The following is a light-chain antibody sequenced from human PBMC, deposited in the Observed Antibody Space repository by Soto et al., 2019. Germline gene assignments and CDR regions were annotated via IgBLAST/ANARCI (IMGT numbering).Light chain of an antibody. Sequence: EIVLTQSPATLSLSPGERATLTCRASQSITNNYFSWYQQKPGQAPRLLIYRVSSRAAGGPGRFSGSGCGTDFTLTIARVEPEDFAVYYCQNYGGSPLYTFGQGTNLEI. CDR3: QNYGGSPLYT. CDR2: RVS. CDR1: QSITNNY. J-gene: IGKJ2*01. V-gene: IGKV3-20*01.